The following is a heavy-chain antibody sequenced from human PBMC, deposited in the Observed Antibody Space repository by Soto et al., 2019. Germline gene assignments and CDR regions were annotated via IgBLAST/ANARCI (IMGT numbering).Heavy chain of an antibody. CDR1: GISFHDYW. J-gene: IGHJ3*02. V-gene: IGHV3-7*05. CDR2: INHDGTEK. CDR3: ARIRGPFDM. D-gene: IGHD3-16*01. Sequence: EVQLVESGGGLVQPEGSLRLSCLVSGISFHDYWMSWIRQAPGKGLEWVANINHDGTEKYYVASVKGRFTISRDNAGDSLFLQMNSLRAEDTAIYYCARIRGPFDMWGRGTMVTVSS.